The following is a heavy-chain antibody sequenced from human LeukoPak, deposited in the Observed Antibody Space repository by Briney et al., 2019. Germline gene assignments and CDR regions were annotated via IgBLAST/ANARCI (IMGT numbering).Heavy chain of an antibody. J-gene: IGHJ4*02. Sequence: GGSLRLSCAASGFTFSSYRMNWVRQAPGKGLEWVSYISDSSTTIYYADSVKGRFTISRDNAKNSLYLQMNSLRAEDTAVYYCARDRGGAYDFWSGYYTGYFDYWGQGTLVPVSS. V-gene: IGHV3-48*01. CDR2: ISDSSTTI. CDR3: ARDRGGAYDFWSGYYTGYFDY. CDR1: GFTFSSYR. D-gene: IGHD3-3*01.